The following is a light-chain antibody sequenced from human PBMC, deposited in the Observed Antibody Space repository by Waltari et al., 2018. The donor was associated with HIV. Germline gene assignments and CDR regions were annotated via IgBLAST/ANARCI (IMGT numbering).Light chain of an antibody. V-gene: IGKV3-15*01. CDR1: QSVSRN. CDR3: QQYNNWPPAT. CDR2: GAS. J-gene: IGKJ4*01. Sequence: EIVMTQSPATLSVSPGERATLSCRASQSVSRNLAWDQQKPGQAPRLLIYGASTRATGIPARFSGSGSGTEFTLTISSLQSEDFAVYYCQQYNNWPPATFGGGTKVEIK.